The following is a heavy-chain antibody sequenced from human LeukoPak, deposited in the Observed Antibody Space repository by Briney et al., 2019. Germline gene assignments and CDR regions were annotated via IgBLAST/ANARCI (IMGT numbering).Heavy chain of an antibody. V-gene: IGHV3-23*01. Sequence: GGSLRLSCAASGFTFSSYAMNWVRQAPGKGLEWVSGISGSGGSTYYTDSVKGRFTISSDNSKNTLYLQMNSLRAEDTAVYYCAKDRTAASWGQGTLVTVSS. CDR2: ISGSGGST. J-gene: IGHJ5*02. D-gene: IGHD6-13*01. CDR1: GFTFSSYA. CDR3: AKDRTAAS.